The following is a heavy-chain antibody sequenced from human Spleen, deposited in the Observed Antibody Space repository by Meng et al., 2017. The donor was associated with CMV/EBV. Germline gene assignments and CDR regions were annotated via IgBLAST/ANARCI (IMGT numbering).Heavy chain of an antibody. CDR1: GGTFSSYA. D-gene: IGHD6-19*01. Sequence: SVKVSCKASGGTFSSYAISWVRQVPGQGPEWMGGIIPIVGVPNYAQRFEGRVTIAADISASTAYMEVTNLISEDTAVYYCARNWRKGSSAYSVFDSWGQGTLVTVSS. J-gene: IGHJ4*02. CDR2: IIPIVGVP. CDR3: ARNWRKGSSAYSVFDS. V-gene: IGHV1-69*10.